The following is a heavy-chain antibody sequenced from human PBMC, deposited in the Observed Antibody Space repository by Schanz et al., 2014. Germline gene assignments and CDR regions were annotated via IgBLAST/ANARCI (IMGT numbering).Heavy chain of an antibody. CDR1: GFTVSDHY. CDR2: VRNRRNSDII. V-gene: IGHV3-72*01. J-gene: IGHJ4*02. D-gene: IGHD1-7*01. Sequence: VDLVESGGGVVQPGRSLRLSCAVSGFTVSDHYMDWVRQAPGKGLEWLGRVRNRRNSDIIEYAASVEGRFTISRDESKNSVYLQMNSLQTDDTAVYYCFSMHYGNSVYWGQGTLVTVSS. CDR3: FSMHYGNSVY.